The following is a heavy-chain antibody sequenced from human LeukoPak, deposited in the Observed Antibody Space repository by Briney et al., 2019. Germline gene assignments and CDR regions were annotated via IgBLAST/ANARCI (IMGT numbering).Heavy chain of an antibody. D-gene: IGHD2-2*01. J-gene: IGHJ5*02. CDR3: ARGVVPAANPWFDP. V-gene: IGHV3-30*04. Sequence: GRSLRLSCAASGFTFSSDAMHWVRQAPGKGLEWVAVISYDGSNKYYADSVKGRFTISRDNSKNTLYLQMNSLRAEDTAVYYCARGVVPAANPWFDPWGQGTLVTVSS. CDR2: ISYDGSNK. CDR1: GFTFSSDA.